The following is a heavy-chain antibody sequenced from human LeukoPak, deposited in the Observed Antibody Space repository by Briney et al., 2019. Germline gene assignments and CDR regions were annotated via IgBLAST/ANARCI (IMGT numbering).Heavy chain of an antibody. Sequence: ASVKVSCKASGYTFTGYYMHWVRQAPGQGLEWMGWINPNSGGTNYAQKFQGRVTMTRDTSISTAYMELSSLRSEDTAVYYCARAPPLYSSSWYGYYYYYYMDVWGKGTTVTVSS. CDR1: GYTFTGYY. CDR3: ARAPPLYSSSWYGYYYYYYMDV. CDR2: INPNSGGT. V-gene: IGHV1-2*02. D-gene: IGHD6-13*01. J-gene: IGHJ6*03.